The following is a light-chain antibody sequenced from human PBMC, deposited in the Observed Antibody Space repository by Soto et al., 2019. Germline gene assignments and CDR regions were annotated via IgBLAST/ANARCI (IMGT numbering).Light chain of an antibody. J-gene: IGKJ2*01. CDR2: AAS. Sequence: DIQMTQSPSSLSASVGDRVTITCRASQSISSYLNWYQQKPGKAPKLLIYAASSLQSGVPSRFSGSGSGTDFTLTISSRQPEDFATYYCQQSYSTPPENTFGQGTKLEIK. CDR3: QQSYSTPPENT. CDR1: QSISSY. V-gene: IGKV1-39*01.